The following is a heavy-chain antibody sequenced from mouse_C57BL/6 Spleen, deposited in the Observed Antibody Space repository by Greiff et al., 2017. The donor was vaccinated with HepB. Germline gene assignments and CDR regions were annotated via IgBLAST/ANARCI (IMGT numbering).Heavy chain of an antibody. Sequence: QVQLQQPGAELVMPGASVKLSCKASGYTFTSYWMHWVKQRPGQGLEWIGEIDPSDSYTNYNQKFKGKSTLTVDKSSSTAYMQLSSLTSEDSAVYYCARNYGSEWAFDYWGQGTTLTVSS. CDR2: IDPSDSYT. V-gene: IGHV1-69*01. CDR1: GYTFTSYW. D-gene: IGHD1-1*01. CDR3: ARNYGSEWAFDY. J-gene: IGHJ2*01.